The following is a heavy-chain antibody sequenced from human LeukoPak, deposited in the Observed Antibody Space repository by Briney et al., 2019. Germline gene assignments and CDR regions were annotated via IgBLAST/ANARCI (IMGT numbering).Heavy chain of an antibody. V-gene: IGHV4-30-4*01. CDR2: MYSSGST. D-gene: IGHD3-22*01. Sequence: SQALSLTCTVSGVSISSGDYYWSWIRQPPGKGLEWIGYMYSSGSTYYNPSLKSRATISVDTSKNQFSLKLSSVTAADTAVYYCARPYYYDSRIDPWGQGTLVTVSS. J-gene: IGHJ5*02. CDR1: GVSISSGDYY. CDR3: ARPYYYDSRIDP.